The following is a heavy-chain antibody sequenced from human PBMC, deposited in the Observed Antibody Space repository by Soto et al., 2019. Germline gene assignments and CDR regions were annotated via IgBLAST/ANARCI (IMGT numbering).Heavy chain of an antibody. CDR2: IGSSPGYL. J-gene: IGHJ6*02. D-gene: IGHD5-18*01. CDR3: ARDRGVDTTMLTGMDV. Sequence: EGSLRLSCAASGFTFSNYIMNWVRQAPGKGLEWVSSIGSSPGYLYYVDSVRGRFTISRDNAKNSLFLQMNSLRAEDTAVYYCARDRGVDTTMLTGMDVWGQGTTVTVSS. V-gene: IGHV3-21*01. CDR1: GFTFSNYI.